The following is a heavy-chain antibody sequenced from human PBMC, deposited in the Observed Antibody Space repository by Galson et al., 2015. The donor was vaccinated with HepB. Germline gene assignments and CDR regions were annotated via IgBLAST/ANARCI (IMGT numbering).Heavy chain of an antibody. CDR3: TTSAAGSYYETLLDY. CDR1: GSTFSNAW. V-gene: IGHV3-15*01. J-gene: IGHJ4*02. CDR2: IKSKTDGGTT. D-gene: IGHD3-10*01. Sequence: SLRLSCAASGSTFSNAWMSWVRQAPGKGLEWVGRIKSKTDGGTTDYAAPVKGRFTISRDDSKNTLYLQMNSLTTEDTAVYYCTTSAAGSYYETLLDYWGQGTLVTVSS.